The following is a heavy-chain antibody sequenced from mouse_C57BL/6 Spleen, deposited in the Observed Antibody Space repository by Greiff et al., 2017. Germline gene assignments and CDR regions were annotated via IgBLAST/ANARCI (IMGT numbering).Heavy chain of an antibody. V-gene: IGHV1-64*01. CDR1: GYTFTSYW. D-gene: IGHD1-1*01. J-gene: IGHJ1*03. Sequence: QVQLKQPGAELVKPGASVKLSCKASGYTFTSYWMHWVKQRPGQGLEWIGIIHPNSGSTNYNEKFKSKATLTVDKTSSPAYMQLRSLTSEDSADYYWARGDYGSSSYWDFEVGGTGTTVTV. CDR3: ARGDYGSSSYWDFEV. CDR2: IHPNSGST.